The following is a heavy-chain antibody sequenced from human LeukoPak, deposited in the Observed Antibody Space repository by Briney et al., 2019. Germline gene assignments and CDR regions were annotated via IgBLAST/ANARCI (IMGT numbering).Heavy chain of an antibody. V-gene: IGHV3-23*01. CDR3: AKLIAVAGTDDY. CDR1: GFTFSSNA. CDR2: ISGSGGST. D-gene: IGHD6-19*01. Sequence: GGSLRLSCAASGFTFSSNAMSWVRQAPGKGLEWVSTISGSGGSTNYADSVKGRFTVSRDNSKNTLYLQMNSLRAEGTAVYYCAKLIAVAGTDDYWGQGTLVTVSS. J-gene: IGHJ4*02.